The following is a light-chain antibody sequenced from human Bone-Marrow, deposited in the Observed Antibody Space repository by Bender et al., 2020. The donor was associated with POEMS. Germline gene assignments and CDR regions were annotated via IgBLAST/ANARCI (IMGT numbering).Light chain of an antibody. CDR2: DDT. Sequence: SFELTQPPSVSVSPGQTATITCSGDKLGDTYACWYQQKPGQSPVLVVYDDTSRPPGIPERFSGSTSDNPATLTIRRVEAGDEADYYCQVWDGWSGQNVVFGGGTKLTVL. J-gene: IGLJ2*01. CDR3: QVWDGWSGQNVV. V-gene: IGLV3-1*01. CDR1: KLGDTY.